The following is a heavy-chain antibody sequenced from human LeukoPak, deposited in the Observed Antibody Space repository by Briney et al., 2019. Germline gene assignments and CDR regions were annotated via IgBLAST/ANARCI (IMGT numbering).Heavy chain of an antibody. J-gene: IGHJ5*02. CDR2: IWYDGSNK. Sequence: GGSLRLSCAASGFTFSSYGTHWVRQAPGKGLEWVAVIWYDGSNKYYADSVKGRFTISRDNSKNTLYLQMNSLRAEDTAVYYCARGTRAHNWFDPWGQGTLVTVSS. CDR3: ARGTRAHNWFDP. V-gene: IGHV3-33*01. D-gene: IGHD2-15*01. CDR1: GFTFSSYG.